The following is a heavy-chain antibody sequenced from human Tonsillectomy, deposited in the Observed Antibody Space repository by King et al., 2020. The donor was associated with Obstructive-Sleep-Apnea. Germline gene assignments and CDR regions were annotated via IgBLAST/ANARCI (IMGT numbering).Heavy chain of an antibody. CDR1: GFTVSSNY. J-gene: IGHJ4*02. CDR3: AREPAFLFKGNGYFDS. CDR2: IYSGGSA. Sequence: VQLVESGGGLVQPGGSLRLSCTVSGFTVSSNYMSWVRQAPGKGLERVSVIYSGGSAYYADSVKGRFIISRDNSKTTLYLEMNGLRAEDTAGYYCAREPAFLFKGNGYFDSWGQGTLVTVSS. D-gene: IGHD3-3*02. V-gene: IGHV3-66*01.